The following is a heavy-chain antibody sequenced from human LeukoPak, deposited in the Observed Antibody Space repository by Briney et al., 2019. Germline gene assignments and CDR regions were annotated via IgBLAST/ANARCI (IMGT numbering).Heavy chain of an antibody. J-gene: IGHJ4*02. CDR3: ARDSSIAARSFDY. Sequence: SETLSLTCTVSGGSFSGYYWNWIRQPPGKGLEWIGYIYYTGSTNYNPSLKSRVTISVDSSKSQFSLKLSSVTAADTAVYYCARDSSIAARSFDYWGQGTLVTVSS. CDR1: GGSFSGYY. V-gene: IGHV4-59*12. CDR2: IYYTGST. D-gene: IGHD6-6*01.